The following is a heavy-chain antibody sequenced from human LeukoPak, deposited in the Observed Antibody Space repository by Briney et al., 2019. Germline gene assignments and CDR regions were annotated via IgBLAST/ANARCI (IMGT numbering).Heavy chain of an antibody. CDR1: GFTFSSYS. V-gene: IGHV3-21*01. D-gene: IGHD1-26*01. CDR2: ISSRSSYI. Sequence: GGSLRLSCAASGFTFSSYSMNWVRQAPGKGLEWVSSISSRSSYIYYADSVKGRFTISRDNAKNSLYLQMNSLRAEDTAVYYCARDGRVTVGATRYGYWGQGTLVTVSS. CDR3: ARDGRVTVGATRYGY. J-gene: IGHJ4*02.